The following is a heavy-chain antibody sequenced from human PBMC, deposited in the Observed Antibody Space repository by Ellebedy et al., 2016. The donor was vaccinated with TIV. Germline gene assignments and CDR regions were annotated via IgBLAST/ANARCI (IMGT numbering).Heavy chain of an antibody. Sequence: ASVKVSCKASGYTFTSHYFYWVRQAPGQGLEWMGIINPTTGNSNYAQKFQGRVTMTRDTSTSTVYMELSSLRSEDTAVYYCARGDNYYYESSGYYYTYWGQGTLVTVSS. CDR3: ARGDNYYYESSGYYYTY. D-gene: IGHD3-22*01. V-gene: IGHV1-46*01. J-gene: IGHJ4*02. CDR2: INPTTGNS. CDR1: GYTFTSHY.